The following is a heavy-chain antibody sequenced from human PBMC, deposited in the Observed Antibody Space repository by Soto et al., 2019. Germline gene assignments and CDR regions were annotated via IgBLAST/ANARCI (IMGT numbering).Heavy chain of an antibody. Sequence: LSLTCTVSGAAISSGGYFYTWVRQPPGKGLEWLGYIYYSGGTNYNPSLKSRVTISLDKSKSQFSLRLISVTAADTAVYYCTREQSDDNYFDPWGQGTLVTVSS. V-gene: IGHV4-61*08. CDR1: GAAISSGGYF. D-gene: IGHD6-19*01. CDR3: TREQSDDNYFDP. CDR2: IYYSGGT. J-gene: IGHJ5*02.